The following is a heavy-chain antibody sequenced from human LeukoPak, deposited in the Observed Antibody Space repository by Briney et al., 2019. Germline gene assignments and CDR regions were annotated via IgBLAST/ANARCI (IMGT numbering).Heavy chain of an antibody. CDR2: INPAGGST. J-gene: IGHJ4*02. CDR1: GYTFTDYY. D-gene: IGHD4-17*01. V-gene: IGHV1-46*01. CDR3: ARYNGDLTGGFDY. Sequence: ASVKVSCKASGYTFTDYYIHWVRQVPGQGLEWMGIINPAGGSTGYAQKFQGRVTMTRDTSTSTVYMELSSLRSEDTAVYYCARYNGDLTGGFDYWGQGTLVTVSS.